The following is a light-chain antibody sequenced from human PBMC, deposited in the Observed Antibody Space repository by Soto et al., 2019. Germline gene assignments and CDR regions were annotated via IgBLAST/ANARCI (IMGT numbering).Light chain of an antibody. CDR1: QSVSSY. Sequence: EIVLPQSPATLSLSPGERATLSCRASQSVSSYLAWYQQKPGQAPRLLIYDASNRATGIPARFSGSGSGTDFTLTISSLEPEAFAVYYCQQRSNWPPTFGQGTKVEIK. V-gene: IGKV3-11*01. CDR2: DAS. CDR3: QQRSNWPPT. J-gene: IGKJ1*01.